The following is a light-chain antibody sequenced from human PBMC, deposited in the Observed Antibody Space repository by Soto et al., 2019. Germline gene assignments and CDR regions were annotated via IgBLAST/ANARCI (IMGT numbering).Light chain of an antibody. CDR3: HHYYSSPPYT. J-gene: IGKJ2*01. CDR1: RSFASSY. V-gene: IGKV3-20*01. Sequence: EIVLTQSPATLSLSPGERATLSCRASRSFASSYLSWYQHKPCQAPRLIIYAASSRATGIPDRFIGSGSRTDFTLTISRLDPDDSAVDYFHHYYSSPPYTFGQGTKLEIK. CDR2: AAS.